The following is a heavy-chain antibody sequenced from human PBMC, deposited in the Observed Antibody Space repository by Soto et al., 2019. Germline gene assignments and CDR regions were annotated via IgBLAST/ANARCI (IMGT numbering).Heavy chain of an antibody. CDR2: ISYDGSNK. Sequence: HPGGSLRLSCAASGFTFSSYGMHWVRQAPGKGLEWVAVISYDGSNKYYADSVKGRFTISRDNSKNTLYLQMNGLRAEDTAVYYCAKDLYCSGGSCYDYWGQGTLVTVSS. D-gene: IGHD2-15*01. CDR1: GFTFSSYG. J-gene: IGHJ4*02. CDR3: AKDLYCSGGSCYDY. V-gene: IGHV3-30*18.